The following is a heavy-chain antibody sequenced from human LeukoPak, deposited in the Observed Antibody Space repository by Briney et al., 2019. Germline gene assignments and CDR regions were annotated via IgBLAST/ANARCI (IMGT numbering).Heavy chain of an antibody. V-gene: IGHV3-72*01. D-gene: IGHD2-15*01. CDR3: ARPPGYCSGGNCYNTDC. CDR1: GFTFSDHY. Sequence: PGGSLRLSCAASGFTFSDHYMDWVRQAPGKGLEWVGRTRNKANSYTTEYAASVKGRFTISRDDSKNSLYLQMSSLKTEDTAVYYCARPPGYCSGGNCYNTDCWGQGTLVTVSS. J-gene: IGHJ4*02. CDR2: TRNKANSYTT.